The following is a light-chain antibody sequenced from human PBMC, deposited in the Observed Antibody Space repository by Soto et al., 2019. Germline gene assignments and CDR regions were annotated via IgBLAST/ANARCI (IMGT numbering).Light chain of an antibody. CDR3: CSYAGSYTYV. J-gene: IGLJ1*01. Sequence: QSVLTQPRSVSGSPGQSVTISCTGTSSDVGAYNYVSWYQQHPGKAPNFMIYDVSKRPSGVPDRFSGSRSGNTASLTISGLQAEDEADYYCCSYAGSYTYVFGTGTKVTVL. CDR2: DVS. CDR1: SSDVGAYNY. V-gene: IGLV2-11*01.